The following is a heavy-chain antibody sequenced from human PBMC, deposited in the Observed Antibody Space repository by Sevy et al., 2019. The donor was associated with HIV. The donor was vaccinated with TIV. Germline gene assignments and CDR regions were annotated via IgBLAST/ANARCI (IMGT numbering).Heavy chain of an antibody. CDR1: GFTFNKYW. CDR2: IHEDGSEK. J-gene: IGHJ4*02. V-gene: IGHV3-7*01. CDR3: ARGGYRNYDY. D-gene: IGHD4-4*01. Sequence: GGSLRLSCVVSGFTFNKYWMTWVRQPPRKGLEWVATIHEDGSEKYYLDSGKGRFTMSSEDAKNSLFLQLDSLRAEDTAVYYCARGGYRNYDYWGQGALVTVSS.